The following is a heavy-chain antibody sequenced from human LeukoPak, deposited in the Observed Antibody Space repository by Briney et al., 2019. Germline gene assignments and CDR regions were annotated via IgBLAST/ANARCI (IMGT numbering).Heavy chain of an antibody. J-gene: IGHJ4*02. CDR3: PRDIVVITAAHPFEY. V-gene: IGHV3-7*03. CDR1: GFSLSSYW. Sequence: PGGSLRLSCAVSGFSLSSYWMSWLRQAQGKELEWVANIKQDGSEKYYVDSVKGRFTISRDNAKNSLYLQMNSLRAEDTAVYSCPRDIVVITAAHPFEYWGQGTLVTGSS. D-gene: IGHD2-2*01. CDR2: IKQDGSEK.